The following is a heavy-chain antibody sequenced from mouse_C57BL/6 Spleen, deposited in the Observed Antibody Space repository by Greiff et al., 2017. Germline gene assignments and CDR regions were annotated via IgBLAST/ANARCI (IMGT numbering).Heavy chain of an antibody. V-gene: IGHV1-47*01. CDR1: GYTFTTYP. CDR3: ALYYSRCPCAY. D-gene: IGHD1-1*01. CDR2: FHPYNDDT. Sequence: QVQLQQSGAELVKPGASVTMSCKASGYTFTTYPIEWMKQTHGQSLEWIGNFHPYNDDTTYNEKFKGKAILTVEKSSSTVYLELSRLTSDVAAEYYCALYYSRCPCAYWGQGTLVTVS. J-gene: IGHJ3*01.